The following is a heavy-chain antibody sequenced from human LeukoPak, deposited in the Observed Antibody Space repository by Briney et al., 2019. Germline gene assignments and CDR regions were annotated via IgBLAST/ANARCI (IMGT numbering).Heavy chain of an antibody. D-gene: IGHD5-24*01. Sequence: PGGSLRLSCAASGFTFSSYSMNWVRQAPGKGLEWVSSISSSSSYIYYADSVKGRFTISRDNAKNTVYLQMNSLRAEDTAVYYCAKDRDGYKDYWGQGTLVTVSS. CDR2: ISSSSSYI. CDR1: GFTFSSYS. CDR3: AKDRDGYKDY. V-gene: IGHV3-21*01. J-gene: IGHJ4*02.